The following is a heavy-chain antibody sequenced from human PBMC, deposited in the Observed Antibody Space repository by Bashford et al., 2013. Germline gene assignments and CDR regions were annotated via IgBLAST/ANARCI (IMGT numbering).Heavy chain of an antibody. CDR3: ARERGGSHWDAFDI. J-gene: IGHJ3*02. Sequence: SVKVSCKASGFTFTSSAVQWVRQARGQRLEWIGWIVVGSGNTNYAQKFQERVTITRDMSTSTAYMELSSLRSDDTAVYYCARERGGSHWDAFDIWGQGTMVTVSS. CDR2: IVVGSGNT. CDR1: GFTFTSSA. V-gene: IGHV1-58*01. D-gene: IGHD1-26*01.